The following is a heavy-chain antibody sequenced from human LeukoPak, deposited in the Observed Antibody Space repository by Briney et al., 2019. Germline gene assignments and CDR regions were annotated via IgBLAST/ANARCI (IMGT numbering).Heavy chain of an antibody. CDR1: GGSISNHY. J-gene: IGHJ3*02. V-gene: IGHV4-59*11. D-gene: IGHD3-10*01. CDR3: ARGGWSAFDI. CDR2: IHFSGRT. Sequence: PSETLSLTCTVSGGSISNHYWGWIRQPPGKGLEWIGYIHFSGRTQCNPSLKSRLSISVDTSKNHFSLKLSSVTAADTAIYYCARGGWSAFDIWGQGTMVTVSS.